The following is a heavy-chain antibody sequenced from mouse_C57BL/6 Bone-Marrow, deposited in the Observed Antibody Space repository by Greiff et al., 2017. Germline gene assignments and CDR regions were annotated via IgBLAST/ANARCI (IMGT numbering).Heavy chain of an antibody. CDR3: VRDDYGNYVGAMDY. J-gene: IGHJ4*01. CDR2: IRRKSSNYAT. CDR1: GFTFNTYA. V-gene: IGHV10-3*01. Sequence: EVKLVESGGGLVQPKGSLKLSCAASGFTFNTYAMHWVRQAPGKGLEWVARIRRKSSNYATYYADSVKDRFTISRDDSQSMLYLQMNNLKTEDTAMYYCVRDDYGNYVGAMDYWGQGTSVTVSS. D-gene: IGHD2-1*01.